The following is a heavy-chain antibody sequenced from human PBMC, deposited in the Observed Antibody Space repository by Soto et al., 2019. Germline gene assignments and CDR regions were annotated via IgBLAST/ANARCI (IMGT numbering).Heavy chain of an antibody. CDR3: AKWVGRWNSWFDP. J-gene: IGHJ5*02. CDR2: ISFDGNNM. Sequence: GGSLRLSCASSGFNVSFYAMHWVRQTPGKGLEWVAVISFDGNNMYYTDSVKGRFTISRDNSKNTLYLQMNGLRAEDTAIYYCAKWVGRWNSWFDPWGQGTLVTVSS. V-gene: IGHV3-30-3*01. CDR1: GFNVSFYA. D-gene: IGHD1-26*01.